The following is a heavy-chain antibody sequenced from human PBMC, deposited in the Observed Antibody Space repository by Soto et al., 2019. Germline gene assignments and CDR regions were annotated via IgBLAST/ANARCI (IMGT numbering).Heavy chain of an antibody. CDR2: ISYDGSNK. Sequence: GGSLRLSCAASGFTFSSYAMHWVRQAPGKGLEWVAVISYDGSNKYYADSVKGRFTISRDNSKNTLYLQMNSLRAEDTAVYYCARDQIEQWLVRSSRYYYGMDVWGQGTTVTVSS. CDR3: ARDQIEQWLVRSSRYYYGMDV. D-gene: IGHD6-19*01. J-gene: IGHJ6*02. CDR1: GFTFSSYA. V-gene: IGHV3-30-3*01.